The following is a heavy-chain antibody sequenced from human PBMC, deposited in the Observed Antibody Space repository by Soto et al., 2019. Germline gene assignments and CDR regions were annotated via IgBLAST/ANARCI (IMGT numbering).Heavy chain of an antibody. V-gene: IGHV3-33*01. CDR2: IWYDGSNK. Sequence: GGSLRLSCAASGFTFSSYGMHWVRQAPGKGLEWVAVIWYDGSNKYYADSVKGRFTISRDNSKNTLYLQMNSLRAEDTAVYYCARDFAYCSSTSCPIGLFDYWGQGTLVTVSS. J-gene: IGHJ4*02. CDR1: GFTFSSYG. CDR3: ARDFAYCSSTSCPIGLFDY. D-gene: IGHD2-2*01.